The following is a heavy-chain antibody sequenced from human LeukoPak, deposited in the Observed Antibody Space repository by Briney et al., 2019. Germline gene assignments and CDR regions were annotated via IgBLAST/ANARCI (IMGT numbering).Heavy chain of an antibody. J-gene: IGHJ4*02. CDR2: IYHSGST. CDR1: GGSISSGGYS. V-gene: IGHV4-30-2*01. CDR3: ARENIVATGIAVAGPFDY. Sequence: PSETLSLTCAVSGGSISSGGYSGSWIRQPPGNGLEWIGHIYHSGSTYYNPSLNSRVTILVDRYKSQFSLKLSSVTAADTAVYYCARENIVATGIAVAGPFDYWGQGTLVTVSS. D-gene: IGHD6-19*01.